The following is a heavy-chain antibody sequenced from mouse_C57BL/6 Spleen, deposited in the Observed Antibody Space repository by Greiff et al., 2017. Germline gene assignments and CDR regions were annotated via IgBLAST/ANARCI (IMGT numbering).Heavy chain of an antibody. J-gene: IGHJ3*01. CDR2: INPGSGYT. CDR3: EREVMYDYVGFAY. D-gene: IGHD2-4*01. Sequence: VQLQQSGAELAKPGASVKLSCKASGYTFTSYWINWVKQRPGQGLEWIGYINPGSGYTKYNQKFKDKATLTADTSSSTAYMQLSSLTYEDSAVYDCEREVMYDYVGFAYWGQGTLVTVSA. V-gene: IGHV1-7*01. CDR1: GYTFTSYW.